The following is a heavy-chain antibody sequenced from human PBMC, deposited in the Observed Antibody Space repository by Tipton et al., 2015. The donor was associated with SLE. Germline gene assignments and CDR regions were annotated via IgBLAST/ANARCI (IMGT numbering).Heavy chain of an antibody. V-gene: IGHV4-59*01. Sequence: TLSLTCTVSGASISDYYWTWIRQFPGKGLEWIGYIDYSGSTNYNPPLKSRLTISGDTSKNQFSLHLTSVTAADTAIYYCARVGYLGSGKTWDMDVWGHGSMVTVSS. CDR3: ARVGYLGSGKTWDMDV. CDR1: GASISDYY. J-gene: IGHJ3*01. CDR2: IDYSGST. D-gene: IGHD3-10*01.